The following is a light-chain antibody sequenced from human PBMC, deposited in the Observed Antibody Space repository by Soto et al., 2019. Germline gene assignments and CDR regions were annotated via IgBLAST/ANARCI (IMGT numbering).Light chain of an antibody. Sequence: QSVLTQPPSASGTPGQRVTISCSGSSSNIVSNTVNWYQQLPGTAPKLLIYSNNQRPSGVPDRFSGSKSGTSASLAISGLQSEDEADYYCAAWDDSLNGPVFGGGTKVTAL. CDR2: SNN. J-gene: IGLJ2*01. CDR3: AAWDDSLNGPV. CDR1: SSNIVSNT. V-gene: IGLV1-44*01.